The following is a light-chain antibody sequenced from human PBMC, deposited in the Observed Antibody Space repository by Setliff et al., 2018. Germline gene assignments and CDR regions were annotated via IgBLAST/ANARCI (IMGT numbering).Light chain of an antibody. CDR2: DVS. J-gene: IGLJ1*01. CDR3: SSYTSSSTYV. CDR1: SSDVGSYDF. V-gene: IGLV2-14*03. Sequence: QSVLAQPPSASGSPGQSVTISCTGTSSDVGSYDFVSWYQQHAGKAPKLIIYDVSNRPSGVSNRFSGSKAGNTASLTISGLQADDEADYYCSSYTSSSTYVFGTGTKVTVL.